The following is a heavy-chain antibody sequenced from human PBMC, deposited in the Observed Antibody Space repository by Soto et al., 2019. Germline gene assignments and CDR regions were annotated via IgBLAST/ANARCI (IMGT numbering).Heavy chain of an antibody. CDR2: IYPGDSDT. V-gene: IGHV5-51*01. CDR3: ARGVQLGRNGMDV. D-gene: IGHD6-6*01. CDR1: GYSFTSSW. Sequence: FKGSGYSFTSSWIGWVRQMPGKGLEWMGIIYPGDSDTRYSPSFQGQVTISADKSISTAYLQWSSLKASDTAMYYCARGVQLGRNGMDVWGQGTTVTVSS. J-gene: IGHJ6*02.